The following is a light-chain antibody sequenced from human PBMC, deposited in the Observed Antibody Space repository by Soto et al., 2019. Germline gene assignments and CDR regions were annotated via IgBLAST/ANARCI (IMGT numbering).Light chain of an antibody. J-gene: IGLJ3*02. Sequence: QPVLTQSPSASASLGASVKLTCTLSSGHSSYAIAWHQQQPEKGPRYLMKLNSDGSHSKGDGIPDRFSGSSSGAERYLTMSSLQSDAEADYYCQTWGTGIQVFGGGTKLTVL. CDR2: LNSDGSH. V-gene: IGLV4-69*01. CDR3: QTWGTGIQV. CDR1: SGHSSYA.